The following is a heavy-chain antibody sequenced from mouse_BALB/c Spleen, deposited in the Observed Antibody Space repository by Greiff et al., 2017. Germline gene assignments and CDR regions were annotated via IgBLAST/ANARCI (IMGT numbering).Heavy chain of an antibody. CDR2: ISYSGST. CDR3: ARPYGNYDAWFAY. Sequence: VQLQQSGPGLVKPSQSLSLTCTVTGYSITSDYAWNWIRQFPGNKLEWMGYISYSGSTSYNPSLKSRISITRDTSKNQFFLQLNSVTTEDTATYYCARPYGNYDAWFAYWGQGTLVTVSA. CDR1: GYSITSDYA. D-gene: IGHD2-10*02. V-gene: IGHV3-2*02. J-gene: IGHJ3*01.